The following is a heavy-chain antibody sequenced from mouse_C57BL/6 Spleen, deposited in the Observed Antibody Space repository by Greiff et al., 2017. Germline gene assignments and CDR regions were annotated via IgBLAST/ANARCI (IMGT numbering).Heavy chain of an antibody. J-gene: IGHJ3*01. CDR1: GYTFTSYW. CDR2: IYPGSGST. CDR3: ATYGSSYSWFAY. D-gene: IGHD1-1*01. Sequence: QVQLQQPGAELVKPGASVKMSCKASGYTFTSYWITWVKQRPGQGLEWIGDIYPGSGSTNYNEKFKSKATLTVDTSSSTAYMQLSSLTSEDSAVYYCATYGSSYSWFAYWGLGTLVTVSA. V-gene: IGHV1-55*01.